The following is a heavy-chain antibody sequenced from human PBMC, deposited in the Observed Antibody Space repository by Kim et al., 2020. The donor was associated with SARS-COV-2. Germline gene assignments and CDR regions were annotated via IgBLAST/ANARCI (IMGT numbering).Heavy chain of an antibody. J-gene: IGHJ3*01. Sequence: SETLSLTCSVSGGSMHTSGYYWGWIRQPPGKGLEWIGSVHDSGSPYDNPSLKSRLTISADTSRGQFSLNLHSVSAADTAIYYCARRNSDWNDAFDVWGQGTMVTVSS. CDR2: VHDSGSP. D-gene: IGHD1-1*01. CDR1: GGSMHTSGYY. CDR3: ARRNSDWNDAFDV. V-gene: IGHV4-39*01.